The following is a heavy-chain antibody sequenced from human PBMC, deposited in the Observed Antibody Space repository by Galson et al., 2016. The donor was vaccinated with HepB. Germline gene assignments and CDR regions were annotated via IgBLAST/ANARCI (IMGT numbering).Heavy chain of an antibody. V-gene: IGHV3-21*01. D-gene: IGHD6-6*01. J-gene: IGHJ4*02. CDR3: ARERLDYTSTSGIDY. CDR1: GFTFSTYT. Sequence: SLRLSCAASGFTFSTYTMNWVRQAPGKGLEWLSSITPSSSYIFYADSVKGRFTISRDNAKNSLFLQMNSLRAEDTAVYYCARERLDYTSTSGIDYWGQGTLLTVSS. CDR2: ITPSSSYI.